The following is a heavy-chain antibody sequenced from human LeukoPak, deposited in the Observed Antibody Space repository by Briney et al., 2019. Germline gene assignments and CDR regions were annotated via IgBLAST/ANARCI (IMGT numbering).Heavy chain of an antibody. V-gene: IGHV3-30*02. D-gene: IGHD2-2*01. CDR3: ARGTSCYDY. CDR2: IRYDGSNK. J-gene: IGHJ4*02. Sequence: GGSLRLSCAASGFTFSSYAMHWVRQAPGKGLEWVALIRYDGSNKYYADSVKGRFTISRDNSKNTVYMQMNSLRTEDTAVYYCARGTSCYDYWGQGTLVTVSS. CDR1: GFTFSSYA.